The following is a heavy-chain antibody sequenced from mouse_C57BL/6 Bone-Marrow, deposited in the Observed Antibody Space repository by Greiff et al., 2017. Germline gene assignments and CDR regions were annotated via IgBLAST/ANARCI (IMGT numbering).Heavy chain of an antibody. Sequence: VQLQQSGAELARPGASVKMSCKASGYTFTSYTMHWVKQRPGQGLEWIGYINPSSGYTKYNQKFKDKATLTADKSSSTAYMQLSSLTSEDSAVXYCARSGTPYYAMDYWGQGTSVTVSS. CDR1: GYTFTSYT. V-gene: IGHV1-4*01. CDR2: INPSSGYT. CDR3: ARSGTPYYAMDY. J-gene: IGHJ4*01. D-gene: IGHD3-3*01.